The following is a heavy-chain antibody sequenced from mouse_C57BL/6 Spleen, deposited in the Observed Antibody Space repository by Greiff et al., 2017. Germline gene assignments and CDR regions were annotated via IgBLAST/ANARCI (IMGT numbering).Heavy chain of an antibody. CDR3: ARPGYYGSSYEWYFDV. Sequence: VQLQQSGSELRSPGSSVKLSCKDFDSEVFPIAYMSWVRQKPGHGFEWIGGILPSIGRTIYGEKFEDKATLDADTLSNTAYLELNSLTSEDSAICYCARPGYYGSSYEWYFDVWGAGTTVTVSS. J-gene: IGHJ1*01. D-gene: IGHD1-1*01. V-gene: IGHV15-2*01. CDR1: DSEVFPIAY. CDR2: ILPSIGRT.